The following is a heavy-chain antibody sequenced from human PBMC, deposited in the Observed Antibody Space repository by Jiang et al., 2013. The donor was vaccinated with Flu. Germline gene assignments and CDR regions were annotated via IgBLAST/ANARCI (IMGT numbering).Heavy chain of an antibody. CDR1: GGTFSSYA. D-gene: IGHD2-2*01. Sequence: CKASGGTFSSYAISWVRQAPGQGLEWMGGIIPIFGTANYAQKFQGRVTITADESTSTAYMELSSLRSEDTAVYYCARGYCSSTSCWRAYFDYWGQGTLVTVSS. CDR3: ARGYCSSTSCWRAYFDY. V-gene: IGHV1-69*01. J-gene: IGHJ4*02. CDR2: IIPIFGTA.